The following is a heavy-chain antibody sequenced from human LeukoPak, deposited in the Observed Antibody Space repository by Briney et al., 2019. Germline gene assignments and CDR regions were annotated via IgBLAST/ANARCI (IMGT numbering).Heavy chain of an antibody. CDR3: ARLPGSSRWFGWFDP. D-gene: IGHD6-13*01. CDR2: IYPGDSDT. V-gene: IGHV5-51*01. Sequence: GESLKISCKGSGYSFTSDWIGWVRQMPGKGLEWMGIIYPGDSDTGYSPSFQGQVTISADKSISTAYLQWSSLKASDTAMYYCARLPGSSRWFGWFDPWGQGTLVTVSS. CDR1: GYSFTSDW. J-gene: IGHJ5*02.